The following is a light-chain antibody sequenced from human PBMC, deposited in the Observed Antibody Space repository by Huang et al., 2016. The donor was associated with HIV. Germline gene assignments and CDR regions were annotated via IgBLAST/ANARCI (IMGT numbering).Light chain of an antibody. J-gene: IGKJ4*01. CDR2: GSS. CDR1: QSVSNN. V-gene: IGKV3-15*01. Sequence: EIVMTQSPATLSVSPGERATLFCRASQSVSNNLAWYQQKLGQAPRLLIYGSSTRAPGIPARFSGSGSGTEFTLTISSLQSEDFAVYYCQQYNKWPPPFGGGTKVEIK. CDR3: QQYNKWPPP.